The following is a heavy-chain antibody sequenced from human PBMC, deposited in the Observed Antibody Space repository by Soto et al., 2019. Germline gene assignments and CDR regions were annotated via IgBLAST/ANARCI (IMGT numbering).Heavy chain of an antibody. D-gene: IGHD3-3*01. Sequence: GGSLRLSCAASDFTFSNAWMNWVRQAPGKGLEWVGRIKSKTDGGTTDYAAPVKGRFTISRDDSKSTLYMQMSSLKTEDTAVYYCTTRDFRLLFDYWGQGTLVTVSS. V-gene: IGHV3-15*07. CDR3: TTRDFRLLFDY. CDR1: DFTFSNAW. CDR2: IKSKTDGGTT. J-gene: IGHJ4*02.